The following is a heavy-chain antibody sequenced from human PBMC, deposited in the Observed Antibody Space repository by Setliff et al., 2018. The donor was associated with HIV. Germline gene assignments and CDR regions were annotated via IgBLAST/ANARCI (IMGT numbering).Heavy chain of an antibody. CDR2: IYTSGST. CDR3: AREIRGPLGWFDP. CDR1: GGSFSGYY. Sequence: PSETLSLTCAVYGGSFSGYYWSWIRQPPGKGLGWIGYIYTSGSTNYNPSLKSRVTISVDTSKNQFSLKLSSVTAADPAVYYCAREIRGPLGWFDPWGQGTLVTVSS. D-gene: IGHD3-10*01. V-gene: IGHV4-4*09. J-gene: IGHJ5*02.